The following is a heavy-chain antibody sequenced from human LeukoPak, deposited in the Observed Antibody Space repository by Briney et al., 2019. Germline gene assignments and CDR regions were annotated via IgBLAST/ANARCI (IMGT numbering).Heavy chain of an antibody. Sequence: ASVKVSCKASGYIITEFSMYWVRQAPGKGLEWMGGFNREDGETIYAQKFQGRVTMTEDPSTDTAYLELSSLRSEDTAVYYCATDTRTPEHYYYGMDVWGQGTTVTVSS. CDR2: FNREDGET. CDR3: ATDTRTPEHYYYGMDV. CDR1: GYIITEFS. V-gene: IGHV1-24*01. D-gene: IGHD1-1*01. J-gene: IGHJ6*02.